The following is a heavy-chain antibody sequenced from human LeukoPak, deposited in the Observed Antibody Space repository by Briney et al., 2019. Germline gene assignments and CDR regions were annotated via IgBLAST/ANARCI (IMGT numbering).Heavy chain of an antibody. CDR3: ARDMYYYGSGSPYYYYYYMDV. V-gene: IGHV3-30*02. Sequence: GGSLRLSCAVSGFTFSSYGMHWVRQAPGKGLEWVAFIRYDGSNKYYADSVKGRFTISRDNSKNTLYLQVSSLRPEDTAVYYCARDMYYYGSGSPYYYYYYMDVWGKGTTVTFSS. D-gene: IGHD3-10*01. CDR2: IRYDGSNK. CDR1: GFTFSSYG. J-gene: IGHJ6*03.